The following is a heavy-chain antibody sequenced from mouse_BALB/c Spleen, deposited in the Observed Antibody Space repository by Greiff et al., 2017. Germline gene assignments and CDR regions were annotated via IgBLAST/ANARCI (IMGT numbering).Heavy chain of an antibody. CDR2: ISSGGSYT. Sequence: EVHLVESGGGLVKPGGSLKLSCAASGFTFSSYTMSWVRQTPEKRLEWVATISSGGSYTYYPDSVKGRFTISRDNAKNTLYLQMSSLKSEDTAMYYCTRNYYGSSYGVYAMDYWGQGTSVTVSS. CDR1: GFTFSSYT. V-gene: IGHV5-6-4*01. CDR3: TRNYYGSSYGVYAMDY. J-gene: IGHJ4*01. D-gene: IGHD1-1*01.